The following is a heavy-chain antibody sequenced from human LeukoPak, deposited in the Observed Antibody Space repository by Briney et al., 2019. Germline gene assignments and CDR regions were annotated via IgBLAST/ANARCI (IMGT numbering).Heavy chain of an antibody. V-gene: IGHV3-30*18. CDR1: GFTFSSYW. Sequence: PGGSLRLSCAASGFTFSSYWMHWVRQAPGKGLEWVAVISYDGSNKYYADSVKGRFTISRDNSKNTLYLQMNSLRAEDTAVYYCAKGTHHLRYFDWLLYHYYMDVWGKGTTVTVSS. D-gene: IGHD3-9*01. J-gene: IGHJ6*03. CDR3: AKGTHHLRYFDWLLYHYYMDV. CDR2: ISYDGSNK.